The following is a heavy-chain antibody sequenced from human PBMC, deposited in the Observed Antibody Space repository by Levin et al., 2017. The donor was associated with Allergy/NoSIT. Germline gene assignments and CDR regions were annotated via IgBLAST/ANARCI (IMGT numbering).Heavy chain of an antibody. J-gene: IGHJ6*03. CDR2: ISYDGSNK. CDR3: AYGSGSYLYYYYYYMDV. CDR1: GFTFSSYA. D-gene: IGHD3-10*01. V-gene: IGHV3-30-3*01. Sequence: GESLKISCAASGFTFSSYAMHWVRQAPGKGLEWVAVISYDGSNKYYADSVKGRFTISRDNSKNTLYLQMNSLRAEDTAVYYCAYGSGSYLYYYYYYMDVWGKGTTVTVSS.